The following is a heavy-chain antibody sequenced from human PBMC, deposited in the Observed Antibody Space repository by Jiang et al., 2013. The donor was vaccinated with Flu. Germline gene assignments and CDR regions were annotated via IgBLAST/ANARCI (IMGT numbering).Heavy chain of an antibody. D-gene: IGHD3-3*02. J-gene: IGHJ4*02. CDR3: ARVRQWSGPSIYGIDS. CDR2: IFFSGSP. V-gene: IGHV4-59*01. CDR1: DGSINSYY. Sequence: PGLVKPSETLSLTCTVSDGSINSYYWSWIRQPPGKELEWIGYIFFSGSPNYNPSLKSRVTISVDTSKNQFSLKVNSVTAADTAVYYCARVRQWSGPSIYGIDSWGQGTLVTVSS.